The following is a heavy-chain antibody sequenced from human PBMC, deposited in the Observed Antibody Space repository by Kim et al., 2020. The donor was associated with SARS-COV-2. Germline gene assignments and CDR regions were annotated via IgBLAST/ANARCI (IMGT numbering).Heavy chain of an antibody. J-gene: IGHJ3*02. V-gene: IGHV3-48*02. D-gene: IGHD6-19*01. CDR3: ARFLGWTYAFDI. CDR1: GFTLNTYT. CDR2: SYRGTGGSGT. Sequence: GGSLRLSCVASGFTLNTYTMNWVRQAPGKGLEWISYSYRGTGGSGTSYADSVRGRFTISLDNAKNSLYLQMNSLRDEDTAVYYCARFLGWTYAFDIWGQG.